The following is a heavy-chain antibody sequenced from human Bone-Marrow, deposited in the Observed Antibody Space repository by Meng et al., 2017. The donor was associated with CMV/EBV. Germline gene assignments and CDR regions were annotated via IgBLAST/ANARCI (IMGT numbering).Heavy chain of an antibody. V-gene: IGHV4-34*01. J-gene: IGHJ4*02. Sequence: SETLSLTCAVYGGSFSGYYWSWIRQPPGKGLEWIGEINHSGSTNYNPSLKSRVTISVDTSKNQFSLKLSSVTAADTAVYYCAREHYDFWSGYSLGYWGQGTLVTVSS. CDR3: AREHYDFWSGYSLGY. CDR1: GGSFSGYY. D-gene: IGHD3-3*01. CDR2: INHSGST.